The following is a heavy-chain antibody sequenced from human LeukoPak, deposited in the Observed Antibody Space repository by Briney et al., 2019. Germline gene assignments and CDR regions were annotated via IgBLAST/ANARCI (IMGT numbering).Heavy chain of an antibody. CDR2: IYASGST. V-gene: IGHV4-61*02. CDR1: GGSISSGSYY. D-gene: IGHD3-9*01. J-gene: IGHJ3*02. CDR3: ARSYDILTGYKPGAFDI. Sequence: SETLSLTCTVSGGSISSGSYYWSWIRQPAGKGLDWIGRIYASGSTNYNPSLKSRVTISVDTSKNQLSLKLSSVTAADTAVYYCARSYDILTGYKPGAFDIWGQGTTVTVSS.